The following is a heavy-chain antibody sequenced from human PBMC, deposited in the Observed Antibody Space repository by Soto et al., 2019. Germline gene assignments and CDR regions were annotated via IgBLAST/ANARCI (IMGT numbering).Heavy chain of an antibody. CDR1: RVAFSKFI. J-gene: IGHJ6*02. Sequence: ASVKVSCKASRVAFSKFIVTWVRQAPGLGLEWVGGIIPIFGTANYAQKFQGRVTITADESTSTSYMEVNNLRSEDTAVYYCAKVRYSSPMGYYYGMDVWGQGTTVTVS. CDR3: AKVRYSSPMGYYYGMDV. V-gene: IGHV1-69*13. D-gene: IGHD6-19*01. CDR2: IIPIFGTA.